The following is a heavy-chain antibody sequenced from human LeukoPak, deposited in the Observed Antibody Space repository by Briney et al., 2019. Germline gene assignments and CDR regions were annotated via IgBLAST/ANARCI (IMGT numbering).Heavy chain of an antibody. CDR2: IYSSGST. D-gene: IGHD3-10*01. V-gene: IGHV4-59*08. CDR3: SGNGTSRIIMAH. CDR1: GGSITSYY. J-gene: IGHJ1*01. Sequence: PSDTLALTCSVSGGSITSYYWSWIPQPPAKGLEWIGYIYSSGSTNYNPSLKSRVTISVDTANNQFSLELSSVTASDPAVYYCSGNGTSRIIMAHWGQGSLVTVSS.